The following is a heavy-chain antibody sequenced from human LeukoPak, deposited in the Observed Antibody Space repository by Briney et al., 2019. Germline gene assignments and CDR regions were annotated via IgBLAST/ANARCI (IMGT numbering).Heavy chain of an antibody. V-gene: IGHV3-23*01. D-gene: IGHD6-19*01. J-gene: IGHJ6*02. CDR1: GFTFSSYA. CDR3: AKEVAVAGDYYYYYGMDV. Sequence: GGSLRLSCAASGFTFSSYAMSWVRQAPGKGLEWVSAISGSGGGTYYADSVKGRFTISGDNSKNTLYLQMNSLRAEDTAVYYCAKEVAVAGDYYYYYGMDVWGQGTTVTVSS. CDR2: ISGSGGGT.